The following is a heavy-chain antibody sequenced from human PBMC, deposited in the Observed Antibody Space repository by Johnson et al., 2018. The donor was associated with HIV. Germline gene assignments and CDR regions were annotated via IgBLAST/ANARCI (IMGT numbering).Heavy chain of an antibody. D-gene: IGHD1-26*01. J-gene: IGHJ3*02. CDR1: GFTFDDYA. Sequence: QLVESGGGLVQPGRSLRLSCAASGFTFDDYAMHWVRQAPGKGLEWVSGISWNSGSIGYADSVKGRSTISRDNAKNSLYLQMNSLRAEDTALYYCARVRGGSYYLDGFDIWGQGTMVTVSS. CDR2: ISWNSGSI. CDR3: ARVRGGSYYLDGFDI. V-gene: IGHV3-9*01.